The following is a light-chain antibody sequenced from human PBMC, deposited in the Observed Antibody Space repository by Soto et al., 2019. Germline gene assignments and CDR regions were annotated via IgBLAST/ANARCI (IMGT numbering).Light chain of an antibody. J-gene: IGKJ1*01. CDR2: GAS. V-gene: IGKV3-15*01. CDR3: QQYNNWPPWT. CDR1: QSVSSN. Sequence: DIGISQSPATLSVSPGERATLYCRASQSVSSNLAWYQQKPGQAPRLLIYGASTRATGIPARFSGSGSGTEFTLTISSLQSEDFAVYYCQQYNNWPPWTFGQGTKVDIK.